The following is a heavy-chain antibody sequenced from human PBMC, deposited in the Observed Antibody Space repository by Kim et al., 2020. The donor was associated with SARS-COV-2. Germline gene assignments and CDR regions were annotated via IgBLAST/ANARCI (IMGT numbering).Heavy chain of an antibody. D-gene: IGHD2-21*01. CDR2: IDGSDGTT. J-gene: IGHJ4*02. V-gene: IGHV3-23*01. CDR1: GFTFTGHA. Sequence: GGSLRLSCTTSGFTFTGHAMSWVRQAPGKGLEWVSSIDGSDGTTYYVGSVRGRFTISRDDSKNTLYLQMSALRGDDTAVYYCMKGGWGWIWDHWGQGTLVTVSS. CDR3: MKGGWGWIWDH.